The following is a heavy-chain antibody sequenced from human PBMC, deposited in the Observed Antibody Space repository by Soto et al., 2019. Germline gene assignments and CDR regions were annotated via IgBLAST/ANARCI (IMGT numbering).Heavy chain of an antibody. CDR3: ARDAASSGYPDYYFDY. Sequence: QVQLVQSGAEVKKPGASVKVSCKASGYTFTSYYMHWVRQAPGQGLEWMGIINPSGGSTSYAQKFQGRVTMTRDTSTSTVYMELSSLRSEDTAVYYCARDAASSGYPDYYFDYWGQGTLVTVSS. J-gene: IGHJ4*02. V-gene: IGHV1-46*01. CDR2: INPSGGST. D-gene: IGHD3-22*01. CDR1: GYTFTSYY.